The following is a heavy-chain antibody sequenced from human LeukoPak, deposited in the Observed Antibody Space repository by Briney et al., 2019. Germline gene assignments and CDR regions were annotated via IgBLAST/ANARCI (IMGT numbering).Heavy chain of an antibody. D-gene: IGHD4/OR15-4a*01. CDR2: INSGGSST. CDR3: ARGPQYGGIAIGFYY. V-gene: IGHV3-74*01. CDR1: GFTFSSYW. Sequence: PGGSLRLSCAASGFTFSSYWMHSVRQAPGKGLVWVSRINSGGSSTSYADSVKGRFTISRDNAKNTLYLQMNSLRAEDTAVYYCARGPQYGGIAIGFYYWGHGTLVTVSS. J-gene: IGHJ4*01.